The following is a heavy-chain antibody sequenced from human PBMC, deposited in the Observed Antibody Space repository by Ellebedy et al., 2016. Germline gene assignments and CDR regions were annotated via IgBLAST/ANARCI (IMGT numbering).Heavy chain of an antibody. J-gene: IGHJ3*02. V-gene: IGHV3-23*01. CDR1: GFSFGTHA. Sequence: GESLKISXAPSGFSFGTHAMSWVRQAPGKGLEWVSSITGGGYSTFFADSVKGRFTISRDNSRNILYLQMNSLRAEDTARYYCAKDHNKFGGVLGDFDIWGQGTMVIVS. CDR2: ITGGGYST. CDR3: AKDHNKFGGVLGDFDI. D-gene: IGHD3-16*01.